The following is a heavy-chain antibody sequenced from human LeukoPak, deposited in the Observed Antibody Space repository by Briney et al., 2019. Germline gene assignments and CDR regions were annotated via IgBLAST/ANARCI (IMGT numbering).Heavy chain of an antibody. J-gene: IGHJ5*02. V-gene: IGHV4-38-2*02. CDR2: ISHSGST. Sequence: SETLSLTCTVSGYSISSGYYWSWIRQPPGKGLEWIGEISHSGSTNYNPSLKSRVTISVDTSKNQFSLKLSPVTAADTAVYYCARALRYSGSYYSRWFDPWGQGTLVTVSS. CDR1: GYSISSGYY. D-gene: IGHD1-26*01. CDR3: ARALRYSGSYYSRWFDP.